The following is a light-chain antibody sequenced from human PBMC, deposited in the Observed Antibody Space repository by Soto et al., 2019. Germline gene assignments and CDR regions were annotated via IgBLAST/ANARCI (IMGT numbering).Light chain of an antibody. CDR2: EVN. CDR3: SSYTITSTLVI. V-gene: IGLV2-14*01. Sequence: QSALTQPPSASGSPGQSVSISCSGGSSDVGGSKYVSWYQQHPGKAPKLIIYEVNKRPSGVSDRFSGSKSGNTTSLTISGLQAEDEADYYCSSYTITSTLVIFGGGTKVTVL. J-gene: IGLJ2*01. CDR1: SSDVGGSKY.